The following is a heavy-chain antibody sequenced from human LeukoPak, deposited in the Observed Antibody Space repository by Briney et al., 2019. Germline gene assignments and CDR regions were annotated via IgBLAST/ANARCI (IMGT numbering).Heavy chain of an antibody. Sequence: PGGSLRLSCAASGFAFSSYWMHWVRQAPGKGLVWVSRINSDGSSTSYADSVKGRFTISRDNAKNTLYLQMNSLRAEDTAVYYCARESLPAYCGGDCYGDAFDIWGQGTMVTVSS. V-gene: IGHV3-74*01. CDR1: GFAFSSYW. J-gene: IGHJ3*02. CDR2: INSDGSST. D-gene: IGHD2-21*02. CDR3: ARESLPAYCGGDCYGDAFDI.